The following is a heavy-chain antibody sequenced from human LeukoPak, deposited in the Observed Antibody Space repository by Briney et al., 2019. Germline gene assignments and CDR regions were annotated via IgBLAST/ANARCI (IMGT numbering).Heavy chain of an antibody. CDR2: ISYGSTII. Sequence: SGGSLRLSCAASGFTFSSYSMNWVRQAPGKGLEWVSYISYGSTIIHYADSVEGRFTISRDDAKNSLYLQMNSLRAEDTAIYYCARGVPYDSWSGPHYSDYWGQGTLVTVSS. CDR3: ARGVPYDSWSGPHYSDY. V-gene: IGHV3-48*01. D-gene: IGHD3-3*01. CDR1: GFTFSSYS. J-gene: IGHJ4*02.